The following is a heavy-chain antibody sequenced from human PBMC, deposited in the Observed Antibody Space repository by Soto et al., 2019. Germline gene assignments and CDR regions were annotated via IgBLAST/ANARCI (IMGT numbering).Heavy chain of an antibody. CDR3: ARSRDGYSFYFYYGMDG. Sequence: GGSLRLSCAASGFTFSSYGMHRVRQAPGKGLEWVAVIWYDGSNKYYADSVKGRFTISRDNSKNTLYLQMNSLTAEDTAVYYCARSRDGYSFYFYYGMDGWGQGTTVTVSS. D-gene: IGHD4-4*01. CDR1: GFTFSSYG. J-gene: IGHJ6*02. CDR2: IWYDGSNK. V-gene: IGHV3-33*01.